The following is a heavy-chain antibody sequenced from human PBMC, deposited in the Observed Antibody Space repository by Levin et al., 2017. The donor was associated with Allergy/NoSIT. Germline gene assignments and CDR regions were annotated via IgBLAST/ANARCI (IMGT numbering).Heavy chain of an antibody. V-gene: IGHV3-21*01. D-gene: IGHD3-22*01. CDR3: AREYDSSGYYYWY. CDR2: ISSSSSYI. J-gene: IGHJ4*02. Sequence: PGGSLRLSCAASGFTFSSYSMNWVRQAPGKGLEWVSSISSSSSYIYYADSVKGRFTISRDNAKNSLYLQMNSLRAEDTAVYYCAREYDSSGYYYWYWGQGTLVTVSS. CDR1: GFTFSSYS.